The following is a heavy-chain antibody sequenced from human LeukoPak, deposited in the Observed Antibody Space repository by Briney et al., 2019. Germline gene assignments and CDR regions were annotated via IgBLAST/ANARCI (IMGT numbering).Heavy chain of an antibody. V-gene: IGHV4-4*07. CDR1: GGSISSYY. CDR3: ARDIVVVVAADSGFDY. Sequence: SETLSLTCTVSGGSISSYYWSWIRQPAGKGLEWIGRIYTSGSTNYNPSLKSRVTMSVDTSKNQFSLKLSSVTAADTAVYYCARDIVVVVAADSGFDYWGQGTLVTVSS. D-gene: IGHD2-15*01. CDR2: IYTSGST. J-gene: IGHJ4*02.